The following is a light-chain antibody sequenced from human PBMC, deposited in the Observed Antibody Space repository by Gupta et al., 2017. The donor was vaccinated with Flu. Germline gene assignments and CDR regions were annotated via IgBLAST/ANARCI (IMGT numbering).Light chain of an antibody. J-gene: IGLJ3*02. CDR1: NIGSKS. CDR2: ADS. Sequence: SYVLTQPPSVTVAPGQTARITCGENNIGSKSVHWYQQKPGQAPVLVVYADSDRPSGIPERFSGSNSGNTATLTISRVEAGDEADYYCQVWDRSSDHWMFGGGTKLTVL. CDR3: QVWDRSSDHWM. V-gene: IGLV3-21*02.